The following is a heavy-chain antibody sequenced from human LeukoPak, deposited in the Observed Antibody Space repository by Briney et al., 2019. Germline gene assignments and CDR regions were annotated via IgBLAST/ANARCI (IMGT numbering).Heavy chain of an antibody. CDR2: FYHGGST. CDR3: ASRKLGNDY. Sequence: SETLSLTCAVYGGSFSGYYWSWIRQPPGKGLEWIGTFYHGGSTYYNPSLKSRVTISADTSKNQFSLNLSSVTAADTAVYYCASRKLGNDYWGQGTLVTVSS. V-gene: IGHV4-34*01. CDR1: GGSFSGYY. J-gene: IGHJ4*02. D-gene: IGHD7-27*01.